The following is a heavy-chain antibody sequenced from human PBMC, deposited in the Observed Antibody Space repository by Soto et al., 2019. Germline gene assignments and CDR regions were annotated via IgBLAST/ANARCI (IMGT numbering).Heavy chain of an antibody. CDR2: IKGDGSEK. CDR1: RFTIGNYW. D-gene: IGHD3-10*01. CDR3: AAGFPPDF. J-gene: IGHJ4*02. V-gene: IGHV3-7*01. Sequence: EVLLVESGGGLVQPVGSLTLSCAASRFTIGNYWMNWVRQAPGKGLEWVANIKGDGSEKYYVGSVEGRFTSSRDNTKNSLDLQMNSLRVEDTAVYYCAAGFPPDFWGQGTLVTVSS.